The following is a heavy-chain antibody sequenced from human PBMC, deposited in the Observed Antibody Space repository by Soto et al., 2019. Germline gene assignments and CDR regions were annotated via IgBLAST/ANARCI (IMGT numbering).Heavy chain of an antibody. CDR2: INHSGST. Sequence: SETLSLTCAVYGGSFSGYYWSWIRQPPGKGLEWIGEINHSGSTNYNPSLKSRVTISVDTSKNQFSLKLSSVTAADTAVYYSARAHTPFFARPRSRGGMDVWGQGTTVTVSS. V-gene: IGHV4-34*01. J-gene: IGHJ6*02. D-gene: IGHD3-16*01. CDR3: ARAHTPFFARPRSRGGMDV. CDR1: GGSFSGYY.